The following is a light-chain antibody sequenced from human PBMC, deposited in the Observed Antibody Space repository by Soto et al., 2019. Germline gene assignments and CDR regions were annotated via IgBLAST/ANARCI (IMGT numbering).Light chain of an antibody. CDR2: AAS. J-gene: IGKJ4*01. Sequence: DIQMTQSPSSVSAAVGDRVTITGRASQGSSSWLAWYQQKPGKAPNLLIYAASSWQSGVPSRFSGSGSGTDFTLTISSLQPEDFATYYFHQPHSLPLTFGGGTKVAIK. CDR3: HQPHSLPLT. V-gene: IGKV1-12*01. CDR1: QGSSSW.